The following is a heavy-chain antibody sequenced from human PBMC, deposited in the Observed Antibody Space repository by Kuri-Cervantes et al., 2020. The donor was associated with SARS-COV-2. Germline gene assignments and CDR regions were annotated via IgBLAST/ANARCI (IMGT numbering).Heavy chain of an antibody. J-gene: IGHJ4*02. Sequence: GGSLRLSCAASGFTFSSYGMHWVRQAPGKGLEWVSSISSSSSYIYYADSVKGRFTISRDNAKNSLYLQMNSLRAEDTAVYYCARDQSGSYYFGYFDYWGQGTLVTVS. CDR3: ARDQSGSYYFGYFDY. CDR2: ISSSSSYI. V-gene: IGHV3-21*01. CDR1: GFTFSSYG. D-gene: IGHD1-26*01.